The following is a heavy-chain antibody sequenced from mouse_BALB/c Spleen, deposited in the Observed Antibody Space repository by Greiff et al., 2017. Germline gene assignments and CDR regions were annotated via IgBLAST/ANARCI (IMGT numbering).Heavy chain of an antibody. Sequence: QVQLQQSGAELVRPGSSVKISCKASGYAFSSYWMNWVKQRPGQGLEWIGQIYPGDGDTNYNGKFKGKATLTADKSSSTAYMQLSSLTSEDSAVYVCARASYGYLFAYWGQGTLVTVSA. J-gene: IGHJ3*01. CDR2: IYPGDGDT. CDR3: ARASYGYLFAY. D-gene: IGHD2-2*01. CDR1: GYAFSSYW. V-gene: IGHV1-80*01.